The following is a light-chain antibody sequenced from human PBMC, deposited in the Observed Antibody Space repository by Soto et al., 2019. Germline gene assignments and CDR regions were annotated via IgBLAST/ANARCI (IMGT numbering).Light chain of an antibody. CDR3: QQYNNWPLT. CDR1: QSVSSN. CDR2: GAS. J-gene: IGKJ5*01. Sequence: IELTQSPATLSVSPGEIATLSCRASQSVSSNLAWHQQRPGQAPRILIYGASTRATGVPARFSGGGSGTEFTLTITSLQSEDFAVYWCQQYNNWPLTFGPGTRLEIK. V-gene: IGKV3D-15*01.